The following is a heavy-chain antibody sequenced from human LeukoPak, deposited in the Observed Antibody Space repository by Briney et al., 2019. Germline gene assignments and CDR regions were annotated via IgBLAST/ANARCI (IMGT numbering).Heavy chain of an antibody. V-gene: IGHV4-34*01. CDR3: ASYSCSGGSCYDY. CDR2: INHSGST. Sequence: SETLSLTCAVYGGSFSGYYWSWIRQPPGKGLEWIGEINHSGSTNYNPSLKSRVTISVDTSKNLFSLKLSSVTAADTAVYYCASYSCSGGSCYDYWGQGTLVTVSS. J-gene: IGHJ4*02. D-gene: IGHD2-15*01. CDR1: GGSFSGYY.